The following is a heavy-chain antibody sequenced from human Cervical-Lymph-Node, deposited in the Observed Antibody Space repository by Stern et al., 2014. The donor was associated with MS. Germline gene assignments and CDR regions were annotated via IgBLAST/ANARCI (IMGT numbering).Heavy chain of an antibody. D-gene: IGHD1-26*01. CDR1: GGSISSDY. CDR3: ARGYSGSSTPLDY. CDR2: VHYSGST. V-gene: IGHV4-59*01. Sequence: QVQLQESGPGLVKPSETLSLTCTVSGGSISSDYWSWIRQPPGKGLEWIGYVHYSGSTNYHPSLKNRVTMSVDTSKNQFSLRLSSVTAADTAVYYCARGYSGSSTPLDYWGQGTLVTVSS. J-gene: IGHJ4*02.